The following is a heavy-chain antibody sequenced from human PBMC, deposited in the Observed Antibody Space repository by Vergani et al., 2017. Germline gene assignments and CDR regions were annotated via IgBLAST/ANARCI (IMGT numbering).Heavy chain of an antibody. D-gene: IGHD4-23*01. CDR3: ARSRSPYYGGNDY. CDR1: GGSISSYY. V-gene: IGHV4-59*01. Sequence: QVQLQESGPGLVKPSETLSLTCTGSGGSISSYYWSWIRQPPGKGLEWIGYIYYRGSTNYTPSRKSRVTISVDTSKKHFYLKLSSVTAADTAVYYCARSRSPYYGGNDYWGQGSLVTVSS. J-gene: IGHJ4*02. CDR2: IYYRGST.